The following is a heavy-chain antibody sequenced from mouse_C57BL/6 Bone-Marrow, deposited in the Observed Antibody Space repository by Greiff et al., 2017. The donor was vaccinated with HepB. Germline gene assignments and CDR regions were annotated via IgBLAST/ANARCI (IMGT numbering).Heavy chain of an antibody. CDR2: IRLKSDNYAT. Sequence: EVKVEESGGGLVQPGGSMKLSCVASGFTFSNYWMNWVRQSPEKGLEWVAQIRLKSDNYATHYAESVKGRFTISRDDSKSSVYLQMNNLRAEDTGIYYCTGDSNYFDYWGQGTTLTVSS. J-gene: IGHJ2*01. V-gene: IGHV6-3*01. CDR1: GFTFSNYW. D-gene: IGHD2-5*01. CDR3: TGDSNYFDY.